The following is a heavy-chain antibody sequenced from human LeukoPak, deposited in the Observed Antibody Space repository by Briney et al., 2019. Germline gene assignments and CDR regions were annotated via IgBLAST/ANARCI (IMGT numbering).Heavy chain of an antibody. CDR2: ISGSGGST. Sequence: AGSLRLSCAASGFTFSSYVMSWVRQAPGKGLVWVSAISGSGGSTYYAGSVKGRFTISRDNSKNTLYLQMNSLRAEDTAVYYCAKDRAFYYDSSGYYPNAFDIWGQGTMVTVSS. D-gene: IGHD3-22*01. CDR3: AKDRAFYYDSSGYYPNAFDI. V-gene: IGHV3-23*01. CDR1: GFTFSSYV. J-gene: IGHJ3*02.